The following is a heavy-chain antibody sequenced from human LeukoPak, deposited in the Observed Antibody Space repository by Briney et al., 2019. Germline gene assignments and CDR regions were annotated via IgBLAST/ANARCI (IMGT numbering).Heavy chain of an antibody. CDR3: ATAWPHNRSRITMIVVVNKEGGRAFDI. V-gene: IGHV1-8*02. J-gene: IGHJ3*02. CDR2: MNPNSGNT. Sequence: EASVKVSCKASGYTFTSYDINWVRQATGQGLEWMGWMNPNSGNTGYAQKFQGRVTMTEDTSTDTAYMELSSLRSEDTAVYYCATAWPHNRSRITMIVVVNKEGGRAFDIWGQGTMVTVSS. CDR1: GYTFTSYD. D-gene: IGHD3-22*01.